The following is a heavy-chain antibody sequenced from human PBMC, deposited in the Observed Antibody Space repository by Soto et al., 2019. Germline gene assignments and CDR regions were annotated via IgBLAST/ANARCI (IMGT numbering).Heavy chain of an antibody. J-gene: IGHJ6*02. D-gene: IGHD3-3*01. V-gene: IGHV1-69*13. CDR2: IIPIFGTA. CDR1: GGTFSSYA. Sequence: SVKVSCKASGGTFSSYAISWVRQAPGQGLEWMGGIIPIFGTANYAQKFQGRVTITADESTSTAYMELSSLRSEDTAVYYCARXRGDFWSGYSLNYGMDVWGQGTTVTVSS. CDR3: ARXRGDFWSGYSLNYGMDV.